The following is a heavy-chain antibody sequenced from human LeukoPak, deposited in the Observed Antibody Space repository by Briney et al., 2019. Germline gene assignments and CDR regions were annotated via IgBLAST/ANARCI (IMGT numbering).Heavy chain of an antibody. V-gene: IGHV4-39*07. CDR2: IYYSGST. D-gene: IGHD3-3*01. J-gene: IGHJ4*02. Sequence: KPSETLSLTCTVSGGSITSSSYYWGWIRQPPGKGLEWIGSIYYSGSTYYNPSLKSRVTISVDTSKNQFSLKLSSVTAADTAVYYCATIPVRFQEAWFFDYWGQGTLVTVSS. CDR1: GGSITSSSYY. CDR3: ATIPVRFQEAWFFDY.